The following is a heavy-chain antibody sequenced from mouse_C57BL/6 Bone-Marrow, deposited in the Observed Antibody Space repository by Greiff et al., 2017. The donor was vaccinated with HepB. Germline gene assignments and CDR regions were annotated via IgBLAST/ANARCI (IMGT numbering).Heavy chain of an antibody. CDR1: GFSLTSYG. J-gene: IGHJ4*01. D-gene: IGHD2-4*01. Sequence: VHLVESGPGLVQPSQSLSITCTVSGFSLTSYGVHWVRQPPGKGLEWLGVIWSGGSTDYNAAFISRLSISKDNSKSQVFFKMNSLQADDTAIYYCAKMEDYDDAMDYWGQGTSVTVSS. V-gene: IGHV2-4*01. CDR2: IWSGGST. CDR3: AKMEDYDDAMDY.